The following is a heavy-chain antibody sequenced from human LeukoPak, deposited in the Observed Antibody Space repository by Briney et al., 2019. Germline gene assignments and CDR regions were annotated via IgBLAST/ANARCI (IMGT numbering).Heavy chain of an antibody. CDR1: GFTFSSYG. Sequence: PGGSLRLSCAASGFTFSSYGMNWVRQAPGKGLEWVSYISSSGSTIYYADSVKGRFTISRDNAKNSLYLQMNSLRAEDTAVYYCASLPITMIVGYWGQGTLVTVSS. D-gene: IGHD3-22*01. V-gene: IGHV3-48*04. CDR2: ISSSGSTI. J-gene: IGHJ4*02. CDR3: ASLPITMIVGY.